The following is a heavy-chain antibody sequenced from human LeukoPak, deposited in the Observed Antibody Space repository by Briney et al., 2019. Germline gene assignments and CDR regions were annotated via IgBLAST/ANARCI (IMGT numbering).Heavy chain of an antibody. CDR1: GYTFTDYY. CDR2: INSKSGGT. D-gene: IGHD3-9*01. J-gene: IGHJ4*02. V-gene: IGHV1-2*02. CDR3: ARDDPAMTGIGFDH. Sequence: ASVKVSCTASGYTFTDYYIHWVRQAPGQGPEWMGWINSKSGGTNYAQKLQGRVTMTRDTSVSTANLELINLRFDDTAIYYCARDDPAMTGIGFDHWGQGSLVIVSS.